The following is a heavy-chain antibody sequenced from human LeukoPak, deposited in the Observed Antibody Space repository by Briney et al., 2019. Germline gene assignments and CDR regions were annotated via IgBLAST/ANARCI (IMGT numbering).Heavy chain of an antibody. D-gene: IGHD2-15*01. Sequence: GGSLRLSCAASGFTFSSYGMHWVRQAPGKGLEWVSSISSSSSYIYYADSVKGRFTISRDNAKNSLYLQMNSLRAEDTAVYYCARDHDIVVVVAASGFDPWGRGTLVTVSS. CDR3: ARDHDIVVVVAASGFDP. CDR1: GFTFSSYG. J-gene: IGHJ5*02. CDR2: ISSSSSYI. V-gene: IGHV3-21*01.